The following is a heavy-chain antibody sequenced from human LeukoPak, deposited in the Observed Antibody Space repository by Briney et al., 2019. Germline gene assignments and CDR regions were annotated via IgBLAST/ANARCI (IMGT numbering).Heavy chain of an antibody. Sequence: GESLKISCKGSGYSFTSYWIGWVRQMPGKGLEWMGIIYPGDSDTRYSPSFQGQVTISADKSISTAYLQWSSLKASDTAMYYCARGCSSTRCFFEYFQHWGQGTLVTVSS. D-gene: IGHD2-2*01. J-gene: IGHJ1*01. CDR1: GYSFTSYW. CDR2: IYPGDSDT. V-gene: IGHV5-51*01. CDR3: ARGCSSTRCFFEYFQH.